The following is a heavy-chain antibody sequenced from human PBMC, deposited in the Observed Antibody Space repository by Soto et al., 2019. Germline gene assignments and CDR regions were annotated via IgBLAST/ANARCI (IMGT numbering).Heavy chain of an antibody. V-gene: IGHV4-34*06. CDR3: SKARRGYWKKTSCYAKVYFDY. CDR2: INHSGST. CDR1: GGSFSGYY. J-gene: IGHJ4*02. Sequence: QVQLQQWGAGLLKPSETLSLTCAVYGGSFSGYYWSWIRQPPGKGLEWIGEINHSGSTNYNPSLKRPGNTSIDPANDQFPPKLGFVDRADTAGYYWSKARRGYWKKTSCYAKVYFDYWGQGTLVTVSS. D-gene: IGHD2-2*03.